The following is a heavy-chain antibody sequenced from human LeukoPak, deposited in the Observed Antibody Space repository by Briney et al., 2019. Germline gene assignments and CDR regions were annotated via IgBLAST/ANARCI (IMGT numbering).Heavy chain of an antibody. CDR1: GYTFTSYD. J-gene: IGHJ3*02. D-gene: IGHD6-13*01. CDR2: MNPNSGNT. Sequence: ASVRVSFTASGYTFTSYDINWGRQAPGQGLEWMGWMNPNSGNTGYAQKFQGRVTMTRDMATSTVYMELSSLRSEDTAVYYCAKAEYSSPRGAFDIWGQGTMVTGSS. CDR3: AKAEYSSPRGAFDI. V-gene: IGHV1-8*02.